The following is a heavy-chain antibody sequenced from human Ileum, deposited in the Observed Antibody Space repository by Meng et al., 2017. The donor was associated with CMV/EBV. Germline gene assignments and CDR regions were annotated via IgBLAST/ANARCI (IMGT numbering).Heavy chain of an antibody. Sequence: ASVKVSCKASGYTFTGYYMHRVRQAPGQGLEWMGWINPNSGGTNYAQKFQGRVTMTRDTSISTAYMELRSLRSDDTAVYYCARDSTQWIRVDHEAFDVWGQGTTVTVSS. CDR2: INPNSGGT. CDR3: ARDSTQWIRVDHEAFDV. D-gene: IGHD5-18*01. V-gene: IGHV1-2*02. J-gene: IGHJ6*02. CDR1: GYTFTGYY.